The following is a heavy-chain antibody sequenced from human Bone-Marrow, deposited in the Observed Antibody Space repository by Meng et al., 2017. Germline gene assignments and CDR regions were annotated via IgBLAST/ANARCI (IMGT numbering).Heavy chain of an antibody. V-gene: IGHV3-48*04. CDR1: GFTFSSYA. CDR2: ISSSGSTI. D-gene: IGHD1-26*01. CDR3: ARVSGSYYVWYFDL. Sequence: GESLKISCAASGFTFSSYAMSWVRQAPGKGLEWVSYISSSGSTIYYADSVKGRFTISRDNAKNSLYLQMSSLRAEDTAVYYCARVSGSYYVWYFDLWGRGTLVTVSS. J-gene: IGHJ2*01.